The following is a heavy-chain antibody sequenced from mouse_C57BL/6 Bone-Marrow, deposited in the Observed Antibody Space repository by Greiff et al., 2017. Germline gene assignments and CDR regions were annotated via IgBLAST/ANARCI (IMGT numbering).Heavy chain of an antibody. CDR2: IYPKSGNT. CDR1: GYTFTSYG. V-gene: IGHV1-81*01. J-gene: IGHJ4*01. Sequence: VKLMESGAELARPGASVKLSCKASGYTFTSYGISWVKQRTGQGLEWIGEIYPKSGNTYNNEKFKGKATLPADKSSSTAYMELRSLTSEDAAVYFCARNRPGIAMDYWGQGTSVTVSS. CDR3: ARNRPGIAMDY. D-gene: IGHD4-1*01.